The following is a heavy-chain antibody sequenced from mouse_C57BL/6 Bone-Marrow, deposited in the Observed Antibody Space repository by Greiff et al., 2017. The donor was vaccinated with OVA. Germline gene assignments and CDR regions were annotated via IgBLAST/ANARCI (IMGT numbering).Heavy chain of an antibody. D-gene: IGHD1-1*01. CDR1: GYTFTSYG. CDR2: IYPRSGNT. CDR3: ARSNYGRNFDY. J-gene: IGHJ2*01. V-gene: IGHV1-81*01. Sequence: VQRVESGAELARPGASVKLSCKASGYTFTSYGISWVKQRTGQGLEWIGEIYPRSGNTYYNEKFKGKATLTADKSSSTAYMELRSLTSEDSAVYFCARSNYGRNFDYWGQGTTLTVSS.